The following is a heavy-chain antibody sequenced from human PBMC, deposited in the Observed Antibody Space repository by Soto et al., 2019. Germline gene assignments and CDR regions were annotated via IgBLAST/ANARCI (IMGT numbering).Heavy chain of an antibody. CDR3: ARSITMVRGVSKWFDS. Sequence: SVQVSCPRSGGTFSSYAISLVRQAPGQGLEWMGGIIPIFGTANYAQKFQGRVTITSDKSTSTAYMELSSLRSEDTAVYYCARSITMVRGVSKWFDSWGQGTLVTVSS. D-gene: IGHD3-10*01. CDR2: IIPIFGTA. V-gene: IGHV1-69*06. J-gene: IGHJ5*01. CDR1: GGTFSSYA.